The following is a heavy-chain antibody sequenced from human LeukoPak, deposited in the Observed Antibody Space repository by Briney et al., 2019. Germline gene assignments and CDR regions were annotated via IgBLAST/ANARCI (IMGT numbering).Heavy chain of an antibody. CDR1: GFTFSHFW. J-gene: IGHJ4*02. V-gene: IGHV3-7*01. D-gene: IGHD2/OR15-2a*01. CDR3: VSFYETY. Sequence: PGGSLRLSCAASGFTFSHFWMSWVRQAPGKGLEWVAYIKKTGSETYYVDSVKGRFTITRDNTRNSLFLQMNSLRAEDTAVYYCVSFYETYWGRGTLVTVSS. CDR2: IKKTGSET.